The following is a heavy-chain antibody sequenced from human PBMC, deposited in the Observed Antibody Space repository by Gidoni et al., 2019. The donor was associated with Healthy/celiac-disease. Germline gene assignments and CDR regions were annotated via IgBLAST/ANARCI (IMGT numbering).Heavy chain of an antibody. CDR2: ISSSSSTI. CDR3: ARGLWFGDH. Sequence: VQLVESGGGLLQPGGSLSLSCASSGFTFSRYSMNWVRQAPGQGLEWVSYISSSSSTIYYADSVKGRFTISRDNAKNSLYLQMNSLRAEDTAVYYCARGLWFGDHWGQGTLVTVSS. CDR1: GFTFSRYS. J-gene: IGHJ4*02. D-gene: IGHD3-10*01. V-gene: IGHV3-48*01.